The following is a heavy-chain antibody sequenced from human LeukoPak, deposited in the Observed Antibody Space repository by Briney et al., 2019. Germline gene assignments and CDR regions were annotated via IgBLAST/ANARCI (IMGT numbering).Heavy chain of an antibody. CDR3: ASHDYDILTGPPE. CDR2: ISYDGSNK. CDR1: GFTFSSYA. Sequence: GRSLRLSCAASGFTFSSYAMHWVRQAPGKGLEWVAVISYDGSNKYYADSVKGRFTISRDNSKNTLYLQMNSLRAEDTAVYYCASHDYDILTGPPEWGQGTLVTVSS. V-gene: IGHV3-30-3*01. J-gene: IGHJ4*02. D-gene: IGHD3-9*01.